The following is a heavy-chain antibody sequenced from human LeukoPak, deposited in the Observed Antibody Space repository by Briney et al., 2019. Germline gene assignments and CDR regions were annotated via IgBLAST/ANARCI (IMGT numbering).Heavy chain of an antibody. V-gene: IGHV3-23*01. CDR2: ISGSGGST. D-gene: IGHD6-19*01. Sequence: GGSLRLSCAASGFTFSNYAMSWVRQAPGKGLEWVSAISGSGGSTYYADPVKGRFTISRDNSKNTLYLLMNSLRAEDTAVYYCAAVGRAFDYWGQGTLVTVSS. CDR1: GFTFSNYA. CDR3: AAVGRAFDY. J-gene: IGHJ4*02.